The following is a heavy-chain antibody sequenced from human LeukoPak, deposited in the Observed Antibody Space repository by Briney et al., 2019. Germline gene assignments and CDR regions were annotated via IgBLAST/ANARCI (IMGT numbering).Heavy chain of an antibody. V-gene: IGHV3-74*01. CDR1: GFTLSSYW. J-gene: IGHJ4*02. D-gene: IGHD2-8*02. CDR2: INTDGSNT. CDR3: ARGLLGIDY. Sequence: PGGSLRLSCAASGFTLSSYWMHWVRQAPWKGLVWVSRINTDGSNTNYADSVKGRFTISRDNAKLYLHMNSLRAEDTAVYYCARGLLGIDYWGQGTLVTVSS.